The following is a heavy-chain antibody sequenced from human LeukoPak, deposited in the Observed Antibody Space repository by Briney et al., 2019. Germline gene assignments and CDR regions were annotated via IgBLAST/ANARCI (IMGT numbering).Heavy chain of an antibody. Sequence: SETLSLTCAVYGXSFSGYYWSWIRQPPGKGLEWIGEINQSGSTNYNPSLKSRVTISVDTSKNQFSLKLDSVTAADTAVYYCARRRYFDYWGQGTLVTVSS. CDR1: GXSFSGYY. CDR3: ARRRYFDY. V-gene: IGHV4-34*01. CDR2: INQSGST. J-gene: IGHJ4*02.